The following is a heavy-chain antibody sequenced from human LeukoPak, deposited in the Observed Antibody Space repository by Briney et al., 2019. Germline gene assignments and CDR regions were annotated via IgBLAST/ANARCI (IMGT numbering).Heavy chain of an antibody. V-gene: IGHV3-30*18. CDR3: AKERIAQWLVRENYFDY. Sequence: GGSLRLSCAASGFTFSSYGMHWVRQAPGKGLEWVAVISYDGSNKYYADSVKGRFTISRDNSKNTLYLQMNSLRAEDTAVYYCAKERIAQWLVRENYFDYWGQGTLVTVSS. J-gene: IGHJ4*02. D-gene: IGHD6-19*01. CDR1: GFTFSSYG. CDR2: ISYDGSNK.